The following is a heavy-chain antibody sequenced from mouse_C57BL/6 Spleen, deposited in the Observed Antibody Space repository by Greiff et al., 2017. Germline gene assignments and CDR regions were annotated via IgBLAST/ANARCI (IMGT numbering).Heavy chain of an antibody. CDR1: GYSFTGYY. D-gene: IGHD3-2*02. Sequence: EVQLQQSGPELVKPGASVKISCKASGYSFTGYYMNWVKQSPEKSLEWIGEINPSTGGTTYNQKFKAKATLTVDKSSSTAYMQLKSLTSEDSAVYYCARQGSGSFAYWGQGTLVTVSA. CDR3: ARQGSGSFAY. J-gene: IGHJ3*01. V-gene: IGHV1-42*01. CDR2: INPSTGGT.